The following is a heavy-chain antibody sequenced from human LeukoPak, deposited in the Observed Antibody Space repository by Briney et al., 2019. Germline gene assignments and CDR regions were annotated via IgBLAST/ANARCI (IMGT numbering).Heavy chain of an antibody. D-gene: IGHD2-21*02. CDR1: GGSISSSRHY. Sequence: SETLSLTCLVSGGSISSSRHYWSWIRQPPGKGLEWIGYIYYSGSTNYNPSLKSRVTISVDTSKNQFSLKLSSVTAADTAVYYCARVYCGGDCYLAGAFDIWGQGTMVTVSS. J-gene: IGHJ3*02. CDR3: ARVYCGGDCYLAGAFDI. V-gene: IGHV4-61*01. CDR2: IYYSGST.